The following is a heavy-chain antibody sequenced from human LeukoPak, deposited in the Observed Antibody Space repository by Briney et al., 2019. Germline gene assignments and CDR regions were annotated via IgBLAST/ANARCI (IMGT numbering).Heavy chain of an antibody. V-gene: IGHV4-34*01. Sequence: PSETLSLTCAVSGGSFSGYYWTWIRQSPGKGLEWIGEINHSGSTNYNPSLTRRVTMSVDTSKNQFSLNLSAATAADTAVYYCARVPCSSSSCYRPNSFDIWGQGTMATVSS. D-gene: IGHD2-2*01. CDR1: GGSFSGYY. CDR2: INHSGST. CDR3: ARVPCSSSSCYRPNSFDI. J-gene: IGHJ3*02.